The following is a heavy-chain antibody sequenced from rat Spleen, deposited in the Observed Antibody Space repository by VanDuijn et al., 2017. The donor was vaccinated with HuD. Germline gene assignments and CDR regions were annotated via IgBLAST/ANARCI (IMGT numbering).Heavy chain of an antibody. D-gene: IGHD1-11*01. V-gene: IGHV5-29*01. J-gene: IGHJ2*01. CDR2: FSSDGGRN. CDR1: GFTFSDYY. Sequence: EVQLVESDGGLVQPGRSLKISCAASGFTFSDYYMAWLRQAPTTGLDWVATFSSDGGRNFYRDTVKGRFTSSRDNAKSSLYLQMDSLTSGDTATYYCARRHYGYTDYFDYWGQGVMVTVSS. CDR3: ARRHYGYTDYFDY.